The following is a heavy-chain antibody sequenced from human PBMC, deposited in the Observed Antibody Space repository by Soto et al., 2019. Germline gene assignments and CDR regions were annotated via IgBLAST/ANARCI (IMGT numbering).Heavy chain of an antibody. CDR2: ISAGGVDT. CDR1: GFVFSDYA. V-gene: IGHV3-23*01. Sequence: GGSLRLSCVASGFVFSDYAMSWVRRAPGKGLEWVSAISAGGVDTYYADSVKGRFTVSRANSKNTLYLQMNSLRAEDTAIYYCANVPIWCGGSSCYTEGFDSWGQGTLVTVSS. J-gene: IGHJ4*02. CDR3: ANVPIWCGGSSCYTEGFDS. D-gene: IGHD2-21*01.